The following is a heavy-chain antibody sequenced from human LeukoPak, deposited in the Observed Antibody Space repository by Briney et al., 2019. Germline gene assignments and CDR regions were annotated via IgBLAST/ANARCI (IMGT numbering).Heavy chain of an antibody. CDR3: VRGATAHDAFDI. CDR2: IYSGGTT. Sequence: PSETLSLTCTVSGVSISSTSDFRGWIRQPPGKGLECIGTIYSGGTTFYTPSLLSRVSISVDTSKRQFSLRLSSITAADTAMYFCVRGATAHDAFDIWGQGTMVTVSS. V-gene: IGHV4-39*01. CDR1: GVSISSTSDF. D-gene: IGHD6-13*01. J-gene: IGHJ3*02.